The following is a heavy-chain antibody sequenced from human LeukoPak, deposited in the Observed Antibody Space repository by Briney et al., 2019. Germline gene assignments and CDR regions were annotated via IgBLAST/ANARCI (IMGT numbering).Heavy chain of an antibody. CDR2: ISYDGSKK. CDR3: ARDGLGLDY. J-gene: IGHJ4*02. D-gene: IGHD3/OR15-3a*01. CDR1: GFTFSSYA. Sequence: GRALILSCASSGFTFSSYAMHGVRPAPGEGLEWEAVISYDGSKKYSADSVKGRFTISRDNTKNTLYLRINSLRAADTAVYYCARDGLGLDYWGQGTLVTVSS. V-gene: IGHV3-30-3*01.